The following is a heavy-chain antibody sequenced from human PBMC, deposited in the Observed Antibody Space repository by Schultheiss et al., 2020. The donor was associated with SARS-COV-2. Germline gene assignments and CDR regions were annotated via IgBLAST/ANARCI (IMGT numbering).Heavy chain of an antibody. D-gene: IGHD6-13*01. CDR1: GFTFRSSG. CDR2: ISWNSDKI. CDR3: AKEDIAGYYFDY. Sequence: SLKISCAASGFTFRSSGMSWVRQAPGKGLEWVSGISWNSDKIYYADSVKGRFTISRDNAKNSLYLQMNSLRVEDTALYYCAKEDIAGYYFDYWGQGTLVTVSS. V-gene: IGHV3-9*01. J-gene: IGHJ4*02.